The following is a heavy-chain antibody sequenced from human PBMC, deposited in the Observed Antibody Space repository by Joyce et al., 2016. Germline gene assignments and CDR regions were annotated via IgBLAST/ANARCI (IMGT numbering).Heavy chain of an antibody. V-gene: IGHV3-23*01. J-gene: IGHJ4*02. CDR2: INGSGGRT. Sequence: EVQLLDSGGGLVQPGGSLRLSCAASGFSFSSYAMSWVRQAPGKGLEWVSTINGSGGRTFYADSVKGRFTISRDNSKKTLYLQMNTLGAEDTAVYYCARDHDFWSGYYVGPFDYWGQGTLVTVSS. CDR3: ARDHDFWSGYYVGPFDY. CDR1: GFSFSSYA. D-gene: IGHD3-3*01.